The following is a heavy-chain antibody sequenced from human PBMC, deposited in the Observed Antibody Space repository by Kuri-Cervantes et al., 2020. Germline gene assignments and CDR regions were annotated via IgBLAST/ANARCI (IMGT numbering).Heavy chain of an antibody. CDR2: IYYSGST. J-gene: IGHJ6*03. V-gene: IGHV4-61*01. D-gene: IGHD5-18*01. Sequence: GSLRLSCAVSGYSISSGYYWSWIRQPPGKGLEWIGYIYYSGSTNYNPSLKSRVTISVDASKNQFSLKLSSVTAADTAVYYCARGQDTPMWELYYMDVWGKGTTVTVSS. CDR1: GYSISSGYY. CDR3: ARGQDTPMWELYYMDV.